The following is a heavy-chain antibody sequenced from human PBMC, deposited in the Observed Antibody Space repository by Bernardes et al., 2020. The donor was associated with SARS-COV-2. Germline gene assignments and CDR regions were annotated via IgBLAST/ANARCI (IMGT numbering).Heavy chain of an antibody. CDR3: AGAYDSDGYYSF. V-gene: IGHV4-38-2*01. CDR1: GYAISSSYY. Sequence: LSLTCAVSGYAISSSYYWGWIRQPPGKGLEWIGSIYYSGSAHYNPSLKSRVTISVDTSKNQFSLKLSSVTAADTAVYYCAGAYDSDGYYSFWGQGTLVTVSS. D-gene: IGHD3-22*01. CDR2: IYYSGSA. J-gene: IGHJ4*02.